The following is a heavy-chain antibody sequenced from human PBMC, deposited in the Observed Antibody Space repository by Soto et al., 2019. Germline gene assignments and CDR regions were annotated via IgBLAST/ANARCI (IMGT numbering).Heavy chain of an antibody. CDR2: ISGSGGST. V-gene: IGHV3-23*01. Sequence: EVQLLESGGGLVQPGGSLRLSCAASGFTFSSYAMSWVRQAPGKGLEWVSAISGSGGSTYYADSVKGRFTISRDNSKNTLYLQMNSLGAEDTAVYYCAKVKESGDFWSSGIFDYWGQGTLVTVSS. J-gene: IGHJ4*02. CDR1: GFTFSSYA. D-gene: IGHD3-3*01. CDR3: AKVKESGDFWSSGIFDY.